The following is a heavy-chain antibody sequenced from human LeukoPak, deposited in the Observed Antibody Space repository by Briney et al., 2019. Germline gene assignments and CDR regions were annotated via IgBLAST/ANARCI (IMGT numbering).Heavy chain of an antibody. CDR2: IWYGGSNK. D-gene: IGHD3-3*01. J-gene: IGHJ4*02. CDR3: AKDCYDFWSGYEGYYFDY. V-gene: IGHV3-33*06. Sequence: PGGSLRLSCAASGFTFSSYGMHWVRQAPGKGLEWVAVIWYGGSNKYYADSVKGRFTISRDNSKNTLYLQMNSLRAEDTAVYYCAKDCYDFWSGYEGYYFDYWGQGTLVTVSS. CDR1: GFTFSSYG.